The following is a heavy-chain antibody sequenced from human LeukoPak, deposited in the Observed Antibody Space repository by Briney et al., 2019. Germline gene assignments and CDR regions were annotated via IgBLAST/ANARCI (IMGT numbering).Heavy chain of an antibody. V-gene: IGHV4-59*01. J-gene: IGHJ4*02. D-gene: IGHD5-18*01. CDR1: GGSISSYY. Sequence: PSETLSLTCTVSGGSISSYYWSWIRQPPGKGLEWIGYIYYSGSTNYNPSLKSRVTISVDTSKNQFSLKLSSVTAADTAVYYCARHSGYTYDWSISHKRFFDSWGQGTLVTVSS. CDR2: IYYSGST. CDR3: ARHSGYTYDWSISHKRFFDS.